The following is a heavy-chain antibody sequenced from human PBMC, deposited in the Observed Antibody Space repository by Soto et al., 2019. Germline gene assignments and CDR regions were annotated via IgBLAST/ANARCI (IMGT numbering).Heavy chain of an antibody. D-gene: IGHD6-13*01. CDR3: ARGPGTGRAAATYFDY. V-gene: IGHV3-30-3*01. Sequence: PGGSLRLSCAASGFTFSSYALHWVRQAPGKGLEWVAVISYDGSNKYYADSVKGRLTISRDNSKNTLYLQMNSLRAEDTAVYYCARGPGTGRAAATYFDYWGQGT. J-gene: IGHJ4*02. CDR2: ISYDGSNK. CDR1: GFTFSSYA.